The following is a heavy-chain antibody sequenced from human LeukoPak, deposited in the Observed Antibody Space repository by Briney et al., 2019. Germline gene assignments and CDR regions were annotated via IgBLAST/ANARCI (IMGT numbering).Heavy chain of an antibody. V-gene: IGHV3-48*01. CDR3: AREAPRPEGRITMVQPYYFDY. CDR2: ITISSSTI. D-gene: IGHD3-10*01. J-gene: IGHJ4*02. Sequence: GGSLRLSCAASGFTFSTYSMNWVRQAPGRGLEWVSYITISSSTIYYADSVKGRFTISRDNAKNSLYLQMNSLRAEDTAVYYCAREAPRPEGRITMVQPYYFDYWGQGHLVTVSS. CDR1: GFTFSTYS.